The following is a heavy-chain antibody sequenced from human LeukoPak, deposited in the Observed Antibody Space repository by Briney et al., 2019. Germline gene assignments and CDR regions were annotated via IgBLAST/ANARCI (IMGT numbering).Heavy chain of an antibody. V-gene: IGHV3-23*01. Sequence: GGSLRLSCAASGLIFSFYAMSWVRQAPGKGLEWVSSISGGGAGTYYADSVKGRFTISRDNSKNTLYLQMNSLRAEDTAVYYCAMSIAAAGPYYFDCWGQGTLVTVSS. CDR3: AMSIAAAGPYYFDC. D-gene: IGHD6-13*01. CDR1: GLIFSFYA. CDR2: ISGGGAGT. J-gene: IGHJ4*02.